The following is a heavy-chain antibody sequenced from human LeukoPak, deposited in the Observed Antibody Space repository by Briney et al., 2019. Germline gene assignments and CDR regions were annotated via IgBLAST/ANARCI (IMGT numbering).Heavy chain of an antibody. D-gene: IGHD3-9*01. V-gene: IGHV5-10-1*01. J-gene: IGHJ6*04. CDR3: ARLAPPYYDILTGYYYYYGMDV. CDR1: GYSFTSYW. Sequence: GASLKISCKGSGYSFTSYWISWVRQVPGKGLEWMGRIDPSDSYTNYSPSFQGHVTISADKSISTAYLQWSSLKASDTAMYYCARLAPPYYDILTGYYYYYGMDVWGKGTTVTVSS. CDR2: IDPSDSYT.